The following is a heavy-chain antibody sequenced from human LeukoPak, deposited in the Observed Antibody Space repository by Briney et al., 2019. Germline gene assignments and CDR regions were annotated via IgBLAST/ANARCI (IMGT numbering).Heavy chain of an antibody. CDR2: VDNDGWAT. Sequence: GGSLRLSCAASGFSLSSFEMNWVRQAPGKGLEWTAYVDNDGWATSYYADSVKGRFTITRDDAKSSLYLQMDSLTVEDTAVYYCARDLIGWSLDPWGQGTLVSVSS. CDR1: GFSLSSFE. J-gene: IGHJ5*02. CDR3: ARDLIGWSLDP. D-gene: IGHD2-2*03. V-gene: IGHV3-48*03.